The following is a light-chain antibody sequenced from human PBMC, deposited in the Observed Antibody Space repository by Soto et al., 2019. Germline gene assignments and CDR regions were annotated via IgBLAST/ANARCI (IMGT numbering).Light chain of an antibody. V-gene: IGKV3-15*01. CDR3: QQHDNWPST. CDR2: GAS. CDR1: QSVSSSY. Sequence: EIVLTQSPCTLSLSPGERATLSCRASQSVSSSYLAWYQQKPGQAPRLLIYGASSRATGVPARFSGSGSGTEFTLTISSLQSGDFAVYYCQQHDNWPSTFGQGTKVDI. J-gene: IGKJ1*01.